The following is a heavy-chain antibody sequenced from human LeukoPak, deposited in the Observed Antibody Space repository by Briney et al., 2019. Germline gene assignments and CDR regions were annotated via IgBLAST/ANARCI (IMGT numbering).Heavy chain of an antibody. Sequence: GGSLRLSCAASGFTVSSNYMSWVRQAPGKGLEWVSVIYSGGSTYYADSVKGRFTISRDNSQNTLYLQMNSLRAEDTAVYYCARLRSSADAFDIWGQGTMVTVSS. CDR3: ARLRSSADAFDI. CDR2: IYSGGST. V-gene: IGHV3-53*01. CDR1: GFTVSSNY. J-gene: IGHJ3*02. D-gene: IGHD3-22*01.